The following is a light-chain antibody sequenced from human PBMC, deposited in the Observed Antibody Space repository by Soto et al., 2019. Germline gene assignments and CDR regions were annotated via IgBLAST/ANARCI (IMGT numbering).Light chain of an antibody. Sequence: DIPMTQSPSAMSASVGDRVTITCRASQDISHYLAWFQQKPGEVPKRLIYAASTLQSGVPLTFSGSGSGTEFTLTISNLQPEDFATYYCLQHNSYPYTFGQGTKLEIK. J-gene: IGKJ2*01. CDR2: AAS. V-gene: IGKV1-17*03. CDR3: LQHNSYPYT. CDR1: QDISHY.